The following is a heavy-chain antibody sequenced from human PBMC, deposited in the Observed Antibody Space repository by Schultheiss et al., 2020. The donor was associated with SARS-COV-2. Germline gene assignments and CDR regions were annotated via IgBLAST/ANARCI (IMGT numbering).Heavy chain of an antibody. CDR2: INHSGST. CDR3: VGDLRISAPSHLRFNY. V-gene: IGHV4-38-2*01. CDR1: GYSISSGYY. J-gene: IGHJ4*02. Sequence: SETLSLTCAVSGYSISSGYYWGWIRQPPGKGLEWIGEINHSGSTNYNPSLKSRVTISVDKSKNQFSLQLNSVTPEDTAVYYCVGDLRISAPSHLRFNYWSQGALVTVSS. D-gene: IGHD2-15*01.